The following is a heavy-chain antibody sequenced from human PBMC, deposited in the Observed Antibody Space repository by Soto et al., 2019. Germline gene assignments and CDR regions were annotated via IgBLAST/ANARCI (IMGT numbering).Heavy chain of an antibody. Sequence: QVHLVQSGAEVKKPGASVKVSCKGSGYTFTSYGLTLVRQAPGQGLAWMGWISAHNGNTNYAQRLQGRVTVTRDTSTRTADMELRSLRSGDTAVYYCARGRYGDYWGQGALVTVSS. CDR3: ARGRYGDY. V-gene: IGHV1-18*01. CDR2: ISAHNGNT. CDR1: GYTFTSYG. J-gene: IGHJ4*02. D-gene: IGHD1-1*01.